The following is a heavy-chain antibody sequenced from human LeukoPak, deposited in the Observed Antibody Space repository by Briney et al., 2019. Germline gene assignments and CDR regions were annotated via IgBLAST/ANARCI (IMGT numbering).Heavy chain of an antibody. J-gene: IGHJ5*02. Sequence: SVKVSCKASGGTFSSYAISWVRQAPGQGLEWMGGIIPIFGTANYAQKFQGGVTITTDESTSTAYMELSSLRSEDTAVYYCARDTYIVVVPAASPAGWFDPWGQGTLVTVSS. V-gene: IGHV1-69*05. CDR3: ARDTYIVVVPAASPAGWFDP. CDR1: GGTFSSYA. CDR2: IIPIFGTA. D-gene: IGHD2-2*01.